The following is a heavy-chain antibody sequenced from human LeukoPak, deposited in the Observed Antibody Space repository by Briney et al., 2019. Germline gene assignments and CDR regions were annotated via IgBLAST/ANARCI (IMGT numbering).Heavy chain of an antibody. V-gene: IGHV3-23*01. D-gene: IGHD6-19*01. CDR2: ISGSGGST. J-gene: IGHJ5*02. CDR1: GFTFSSYA. CDR3: AKDPSSGWHKNWFDP. Sequence: GGSLRLSCAASGFTFSSYAMSWVRQAPGKGLEWVSAISGSGGSTYYADSVKGRFTISRDNSKNTLYLQMNSLRAEDTAVYYCAKDPSSGWHKNWFDPWDQGTLVTVSS.